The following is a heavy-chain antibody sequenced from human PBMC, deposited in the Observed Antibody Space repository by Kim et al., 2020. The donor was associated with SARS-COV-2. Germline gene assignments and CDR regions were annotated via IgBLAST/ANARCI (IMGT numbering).Heavy chain of an antibody. J-gene: IGHJ6*02. CDR1: GFTFSSYA. D-gene: IGHD6-13*01. CDR3: ARVAAGSYYYGMDV. CDR2: ISYDGSNK. Sequence: GGSLRLSCAASGFTFSSYAMHWVRQAPGKGLEWVAVISYDGSNKSYADSVKGRFTISRDNSKNTLYLQMNSLRAEDTAVYYCARVAAGSYYYGMDVWGQGTTVTVSS. V-gene: IGHV3-30-3*01.